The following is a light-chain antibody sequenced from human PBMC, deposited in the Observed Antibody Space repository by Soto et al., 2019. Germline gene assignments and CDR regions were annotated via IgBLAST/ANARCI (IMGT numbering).Light chain of an antibody. CDR3: QQYNNWPPTWT. Sequence: EIVLSQSPGTLSLSPGERATLSRRAIQSVSSKLAWYQQKTGQAPRLLIYGASTRATGIPARFSGSGSGTEFTLTISSLQSEDFAVYFCQQYNNWPPTWTFGQGTKVDIK. CDR2: GAS. J-gene: IGKJ1*01. V-gene: IGKV3-15*01. CDR1: QSVSSK.